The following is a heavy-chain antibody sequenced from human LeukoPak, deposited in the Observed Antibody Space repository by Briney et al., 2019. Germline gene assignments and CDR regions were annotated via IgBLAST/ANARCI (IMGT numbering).Heavy chain of an antibody. V-gene: IGHV1-8*01. Sequence: ASVKVSCKASGYTFTSYDINWVRQATGQGLEWMGWMNPNSGNTGYAQKFQGRVTMTRNTSISTAYMELSSLRSEDTAVYYCARGGKLLWFGELLTDAFDIWGQGTMVTVSS. CDR3: ARGGKLLWFGELLTDAFDI. D-gene: IGHD3-10*01. CDR1: GYTFTSYD. CDR2: MNPNSGNT. J-gene: IGHJ3*02.